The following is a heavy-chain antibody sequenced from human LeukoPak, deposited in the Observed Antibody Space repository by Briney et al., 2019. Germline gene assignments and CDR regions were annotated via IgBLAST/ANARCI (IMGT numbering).Heavy chain of an antibody. D-gene: IGHD3-10*02. CDR1: GFTFSSYA. V-gene: IGHV3-30*04. CDR3: AELGITMIGGV. J-gene: IGHJ6*04. Sequence: GGSLRLSCAASGFTFSSYAMHWVRQAPGKGPEWVAVISYDGSNKYYADSVKGRFTISRDNAKNSLYLQMNSLRAEDTAVYYCAELGITMIGGVWGKGTTVTISS. CDR2: ISYDGSNK.